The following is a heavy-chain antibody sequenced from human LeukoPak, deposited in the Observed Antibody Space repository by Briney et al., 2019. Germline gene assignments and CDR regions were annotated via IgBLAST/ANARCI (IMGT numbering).Heavy chain of an antibody. CDR3: ARTGPDGYEDY. CDR2: IYYSGST. D-gene: IGHD5-24*01. J-gene: IGHJ4*02. CDR1: GGSISSYY. V-gene: IGHV4-59*01. Sequence: PSETLSLTCTVSGGSISSYYWSWIRQPPGKGLEWIGYIYYSGSTNYNPSLKSRVTISVDTSKNQFSLKLSSVTAADTAVYYCARTGPDGYEDYWGQGTLVTVSS.